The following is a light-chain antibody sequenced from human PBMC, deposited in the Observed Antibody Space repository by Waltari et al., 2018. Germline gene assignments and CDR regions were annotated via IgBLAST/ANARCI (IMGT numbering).Light chain of an antibody. CDR3: SSYTSSSTPYV. V-gene: IGLV2-14*01. CDR1: SSDVGGYNY. Sequence: QSALTQPASVSGSPGQSITISCTGTSSDVGGYNYVSWYQQHPGKAPELMIYEVSNRPSGVSNRVSGSKSGNTASLTISGLQAEDEADYYCSSYTSSSTPYVFGTGTKVTVL. CDR2: EVS. J-gene: IGLJ1*01.